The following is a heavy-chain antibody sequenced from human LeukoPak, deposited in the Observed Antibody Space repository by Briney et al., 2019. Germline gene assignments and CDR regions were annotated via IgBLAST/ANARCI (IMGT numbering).Heavy chain of an antibody. CDR3: ARHDGDCSTSSCLNWFDP. J-gene: IGHJ5*02. V-gene: IGHV4-38-2*01. D-gene: IGHD2-2*01. CDR2: YNHNATT. Sequence: SETLSLTSAVSGYSISTVYYWGWIRQPPGKGLEWIGGYNHNATTSHNPYVRSTITIALDTSKNHFSLKLMSLTAADTAVYYCARHDGDCSTSSCLNWFDPSGQGTLVTVSS. CDR1: GYSISTVYY.